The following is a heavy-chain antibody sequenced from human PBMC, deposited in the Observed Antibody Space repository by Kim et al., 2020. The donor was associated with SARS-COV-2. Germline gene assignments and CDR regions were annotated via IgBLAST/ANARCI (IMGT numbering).Heavy chain of an antibody. Sequence: ASVKVSCKASGYSFTKYAINWVRQAPGQGLQWMGWINTNTGNPTYAQGFTRRFLYSLDTSVSTAYLQINSLGPEETAVYYCARLPTDTSPPDYDFLSSFVFWGQGTLVTVST. CDR1: GYSFTKYA. D-gene: IGHD3-3*01. CDR2: INTNTGNP. V-gene: IGHV7-4-1*02. J-gene: IGHJ4*02. CDR3: ARLPTDTSPPDYDFLSSFVF.